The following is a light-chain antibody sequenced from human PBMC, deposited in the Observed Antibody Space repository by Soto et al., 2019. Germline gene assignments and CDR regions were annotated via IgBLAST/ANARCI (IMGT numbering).Light chain of an antibody. Sequence: DIQMTQSPSSLSASVGDRVTINCQASQNINNYLNWYQQKPGRAPKLLIYDAYNLEAGVPSRFRGSGSGTDFTFTISRLQPEDIATYYCQQYENLPTFGQGTRLEIK. V-gene: IGKV1-33*01. CDR2: DAY. J-gene: IGKJ5*01. CDR1: QNINNY. CDR3: QQYENLPT.